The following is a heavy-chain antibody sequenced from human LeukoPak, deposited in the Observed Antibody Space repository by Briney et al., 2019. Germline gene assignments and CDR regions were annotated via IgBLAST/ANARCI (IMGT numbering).Heavy chain of an antibody. CDR3: ARLPSKWIQKSDY. CDR1: GYGFTTHW. Sequence: GESLKISCKASGYGFTTHWIGWVRQMPGKGLEWMGIIYPSDSDTRYSPSFQGQVTISADKSISTAYLQWSSLKASDTAIYYCARLPSKWIQKSDYWGQGTLVTVSS. V-gene: IGHV5-51*01. CDR2: IYPSDSDT. J-gene: IGHJ4*02. D-gene: IGHD5-18*01.